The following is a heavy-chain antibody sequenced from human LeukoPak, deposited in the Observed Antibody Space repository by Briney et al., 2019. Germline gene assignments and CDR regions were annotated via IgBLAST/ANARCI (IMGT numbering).Heavy chain of an antibody. V-gene: IGHV3-30*18. CDR3: AKGAERGYSYGGDYFDY. D-gene: IGHD5-18*01. J-gene: IGHJ4*02. CDR1: GFTFSSCG. Sequence: GGALSLSCAASGFTFSSCGMHWVRRPPGKGLGWVGVISYDGSNKYYADSVKSRFTISRDNSKNTLYLQMNSLRAEDTAVYYCAKGAERGYSYGGDYFDYWGQGTLVTVSS. CDR2: ISYDGSNK.